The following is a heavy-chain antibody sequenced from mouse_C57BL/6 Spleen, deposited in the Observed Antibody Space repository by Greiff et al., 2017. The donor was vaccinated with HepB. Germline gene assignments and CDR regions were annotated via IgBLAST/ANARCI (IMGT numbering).Heavy chain of an antibody. J-gene: IGHJ1*03. CDR2: IDPSDSYT. V-gene: IGHV1-69*01. CDR3: ARYPTVVARGYFDV. D-gene: IGHD1-1*01. Sequence: QVQLQQPGAELVMPGASVKLSCKASGYTFTSYWMHWVKQRPGQGLEWIGEIDPSDSYTNYNQKFKGKSTLTVAKSSSTAYMQLSSLTSEDSAVYYCARYPTVVARGYFDVWGTGTTVTVSS. CDR1: GYTFTSYW.